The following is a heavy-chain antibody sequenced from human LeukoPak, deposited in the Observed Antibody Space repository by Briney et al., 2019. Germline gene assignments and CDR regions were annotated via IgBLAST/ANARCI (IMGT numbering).Heavy chain of an antibody. J-gene: IGHJ5*02. CDR2: MNPDSGNT. CDR3: AVHLTGDYLDP. D-gene: IGHD4-17*01. V-gene: IGHV1-8*01. CDR1: GYTFTIYD. Sequence: ASVKVSCKASGYTFTIYDINWVRQAAGQGLEWMGWMNPDSGNTDFAQEFQGRVTMTRNTSISTAYMEPSSLTSEDTAVYYCAVHLTGDYLDPWGQGTLVTVSS.